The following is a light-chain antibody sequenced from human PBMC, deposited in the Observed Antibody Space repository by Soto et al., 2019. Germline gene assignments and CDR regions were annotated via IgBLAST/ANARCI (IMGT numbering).Light chain of an antibody. Sequence: EVVMSQSPATLSVSPGETATLSCRASGSVSRNLAWYQQKPGQAPRLFIYDASTRATGIPDRFSGGGSGTEFTLTISSPQSEDFVVYYRQQYNSWPPIAFGDGSRLDI. CDR3: QQYNSWPPIA. V-gene: IGKV3-15*01. J-gene: IGKJ5*01. CDR2: DAS. CDR1: GSVSRN.